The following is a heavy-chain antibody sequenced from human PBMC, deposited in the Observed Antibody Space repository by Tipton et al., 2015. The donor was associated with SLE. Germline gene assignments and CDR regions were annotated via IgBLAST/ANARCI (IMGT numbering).Heavy chain of an antibody. CDR3: ARDVEDLRSSPPAHGFDI. D-gene: IGHD4-17*01. J-gene: IGHJ3*02. V-gene: IGHV4-34*01. CDR2: VYYSGSS. Sequence: TLSLTCAVYGGSFSGYYWRWIRQPPGKGLEWIGDVYYSGSSFYNPSLKSRVTISGETSKNQLPLKLNSVTAADTAVYYCARDVEDLRSSPPAHGFDIWGQGTMVTVSS. CDR1: GGSFSGYY.